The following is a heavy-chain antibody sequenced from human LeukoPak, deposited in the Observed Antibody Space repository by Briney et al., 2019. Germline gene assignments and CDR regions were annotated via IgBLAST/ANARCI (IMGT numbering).Heavy chain of an antibody. CDR1: GYSISSGYY. CDR2: IYHSGST. D-gene: IGHD2-15*01. V-gene: IGHV4-38-2*02. CDR3: ARGARAATLGGNYYYYYYMDV. J-gene: IGHJ6*03. Sequence: SETLSLTCTVSGYSISSGYYWGWIRQPPGKGLEWIGSIYHSGSTYYNPSLKSRVTISVDTSKNQFSLKLSSVTAADTAVYYCARGARAATLGGNYYYYYYMDVWGKGTTVTVSS.